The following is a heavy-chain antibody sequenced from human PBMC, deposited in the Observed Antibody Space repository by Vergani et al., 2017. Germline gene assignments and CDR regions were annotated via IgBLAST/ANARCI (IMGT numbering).Heavy chain of an antibody. CDR2: LSASDRRT. CDR3: AKDLFSGSLLGGAFDI. CDR1: GFTFIMHA. V-gene: IGHV3-23*01. D-gene: IGHD1-26*01. J-gene: IGHJ3*02. Sequence: EVQLLESGGDLVQPGGSLRLSCAASGFTFIMHAMSWVRQAPGKGLEWVSTLSASDRRTHYADSVKGRFTISRDNSKNTLYLQMNSLRAEDTAVYYCAKDLFSGSLLGGAFDIWGQGTMVTVSS.